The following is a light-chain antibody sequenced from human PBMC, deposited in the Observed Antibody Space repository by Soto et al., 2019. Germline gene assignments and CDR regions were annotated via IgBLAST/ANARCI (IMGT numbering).Light chain of an antibody. CDR1: SSNIGSNY. Sequence: QSVLTQPPSASGTPGQRVTISCSGSSSNIGSNYVYWYQQLPGTAPKLLIYSNNQRPSGVPDRFSGSKSGTSASLAISGLRSEDEADYYCAAWDDSLSAYWVFGGGTKLTV. J-gene: IGLJ3*02. CDR3: AAWDDSLSAYWV. CDR2: SNN. V-gene: IGLV1-47*02.